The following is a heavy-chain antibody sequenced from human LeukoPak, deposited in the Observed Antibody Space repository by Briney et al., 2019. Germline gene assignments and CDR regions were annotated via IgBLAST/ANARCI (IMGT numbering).Heavy chain of an antibody. CDR3: ARGRVRDGFFAYYDS. V-gene: IGHV4-61*01. CDR2: IYYSGST. D-gene: IGHD5-24*01. CDR1: GGALSSGSYY. J-gene: IGHJ4*02. Sequence: SETLSLTCNVSGGALSSGSYYWRWLRQPPGKGLEWIGYIYYSGSTSYNPSLKSGVTISVDSIKNQFSLRLASVTAADTAVYYCARGRVRDGFFAYYDSWGQGTLVTVSS.